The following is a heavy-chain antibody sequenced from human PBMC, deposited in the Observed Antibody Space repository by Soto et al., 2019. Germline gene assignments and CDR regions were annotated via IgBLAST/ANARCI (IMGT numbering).Heavy chain of an antibody. D-gene: IGHD2-8*01. CDR2: ISGYNGDT. J-gene: IGHJ6*04. V-gene: IGHV1-18*01. Sequence: ASVKVSCKASGYTFTRYGISWVRQAPGQGLEWMGWISGYNGDTNYAQKFQGRVIMTIDTSTTTAYMELRSLTSHDTALYYCAKNGHPPYYYYGLDVWGKRTKVPVSA. CDR1: GYTFTRYG. CDR3: AKNGHPPYYYYGLDV.